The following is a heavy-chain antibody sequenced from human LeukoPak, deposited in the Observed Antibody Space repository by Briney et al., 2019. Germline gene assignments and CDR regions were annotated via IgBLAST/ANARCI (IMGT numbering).Heavy chain of an antibody. J-gene: IGHJ4*02. CDR1: GFTFSDSY. Sequence: PGGFLRLSCAASGFTFSDSYMSWIRQAPGKGLEWVSYISSSSSDTNYADSVKGRFTISRDNAKNSLYLQMNSLRAEDTAVYYCARGSRTIELGDDYWGQGTLVTVSS. D-gene: IGHD5-24*01. CDR3: ARGSRTIELGDDY. V-gene: IGHV3-11*06. CDR2: ISSSSSDT.